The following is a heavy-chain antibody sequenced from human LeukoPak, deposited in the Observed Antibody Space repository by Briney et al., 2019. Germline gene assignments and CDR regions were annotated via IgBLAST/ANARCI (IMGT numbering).Heavy chain of an antibody. CDR1: GGSISSYY. CDR3: ARDEVYSSSWYYFDY. J-gene: IGHJ4*02. V-gene: IGHV4-4*07. CDR2: IYTSGST. Sequence: PSETLSLTCTVSGGSISSYYWSWIRQPAGKGLEWIGRIYTSGSTNYNPSLKSRVTMSVDTSKNQFSLKLSSVTAADTAVYYCARDEVYSSSWYYFDYWGQGTLVTVSP. D-gene: IGHD6-13*01.